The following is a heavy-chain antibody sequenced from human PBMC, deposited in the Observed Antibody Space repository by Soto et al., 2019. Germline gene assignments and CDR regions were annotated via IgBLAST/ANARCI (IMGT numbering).Heavy chain of an antibody. V-gene: IGHV1-3*01. CDR3: ASSDRSGFGFDY. CDR2: INGGNGNT. CDR1: GYTFTSYA. Sequence: ASVKVSFKASGYTFTSYAMHWVRQAPGQRLEWMGWINGGNGNTKYSQKFQGRVTITRDTSKNQFSLQLNSVTPEDTALYYCASSDRSGFGFDYWGQGTLVTVSS. D-gene: IGHD3-22*01. J-gene: IGHJ4*02.